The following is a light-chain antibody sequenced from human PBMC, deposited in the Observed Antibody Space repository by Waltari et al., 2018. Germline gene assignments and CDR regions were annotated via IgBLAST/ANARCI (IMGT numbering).Light chain of an antibody. J-gene: IGKJ3*01. V-gene: IGKV3-15*01. CDR2: GAS. CDR1: QSVGNK. Sequence: ETVMTQSPATLSVSPGERVTFSCRASQSVGNKLAWYQQKPGQATRLLIYGASTRATGIPARFSGSGSGTEFTLTISSLQSEDFAVYYCQQSDNWPPLFTFGPGTKVDIK. CDR3: QQSDNWPPLFT.